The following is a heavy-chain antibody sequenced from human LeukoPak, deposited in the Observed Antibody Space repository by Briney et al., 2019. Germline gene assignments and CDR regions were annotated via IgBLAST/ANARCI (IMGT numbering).Heavy chain of an antibody. V-gene: IGHV1-46*01. D-gene: IGHD4-17*01. CDR3: ARATADSSTNLRH. CDR2: INPSGGGT. J-gene: IGHJ4*02. Sequence: ASVKVSCKASGYTFTCYYMHWVRQAPGQGLEWMGMINPSGGGTSYAQQFQGRVTMTRDTSTSTVYMELSSLRSEDTAVYYCARATADSSTNLRHWGQGTLVTVSS. CDR1: GYTFTCYY.